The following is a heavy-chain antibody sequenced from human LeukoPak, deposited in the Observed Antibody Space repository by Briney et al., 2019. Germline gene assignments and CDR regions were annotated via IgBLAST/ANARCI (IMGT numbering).Heavy chain of an antibody. V-gene: IGHV3-23*01. J-gene: IGHJ1*01. CDR2: ITPNADRA. CDR1: GFTFGSYG. Sequence: GGSLSLSCAASGFTFGSYGMRGVRQAAGRALEWVSFITPNADRACYADSVKRRFTISRDNHRTTLYMQMNSLRDEDTAVYYCAIMHGYYDGSGYLVQWGQGTLVTVSS. CDR3: AIMHGYYDGSGYLVQ. D-gene: IGHD3-22*01.